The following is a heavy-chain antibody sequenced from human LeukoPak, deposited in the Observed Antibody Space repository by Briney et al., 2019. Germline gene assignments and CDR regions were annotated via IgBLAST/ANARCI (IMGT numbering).Heavy chain of an antibody. CDR1: GFTFSTYF. CDR2: ISSNGGST. J-gene: IGHJ4*02. CDR3: VKDDSYYYDSSGYPH. V-gene: IGHV3-64D*09. Sequence: GGSLRLSCSASGFTFSTYFMHWVSQAPGKGLEYVSAISSNGGSTYYADSVKGGFTISRDNSKNTLYLQMSSLRAEDTAVYHCVKDDSYYYDSSGYPHWGQGTLVTVSS. D-gene: IGHD3-22*01.